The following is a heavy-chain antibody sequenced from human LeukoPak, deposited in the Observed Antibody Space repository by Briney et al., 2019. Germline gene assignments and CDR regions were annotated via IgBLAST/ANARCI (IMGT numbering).Heavy chain of an antibody. J-gene: IGHJ3*02. CDR1: GGSISSYY. Sequence: PSETLSLTCTVSGGSISSYYRNWIRQPPGKGLEWIGYSYYSGSTNYNPSLKSRVTISVDTSKNKFSLKLSSVTAADTAVYYCARSLYYYGSDSFDIWGQGTMVTVSS. D-gene: IGHD3-10*01. CDR3: ARSLYYYGSDSFDI. CDR2: SYYSGST. V-gene: IGHV4-59*01.